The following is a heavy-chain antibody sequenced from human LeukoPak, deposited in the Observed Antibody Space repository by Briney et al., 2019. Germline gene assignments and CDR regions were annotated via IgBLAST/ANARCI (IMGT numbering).Heavy chain of an antibody. CDR2: INPSDGGP. CDR1: GYSFTSFY. J-gene: IGHJ6*02. Sequence: GASVTVSCKASGYSFTSFYMHWARQAPGQGLEWMGLINPSDGGPSYAQKFRGRVTMTRDTSTSTVYMEVSSLRSEDTAVYYCARVSSGPVMDVWGRGTTVTVSS. CDR3: ARVSSGPVMDV. D-gene: IGHD6-25*01. V-gene: IGHV1-46*01.